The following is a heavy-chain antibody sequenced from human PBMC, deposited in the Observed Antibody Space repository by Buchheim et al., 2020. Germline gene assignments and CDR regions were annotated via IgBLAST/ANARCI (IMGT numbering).Heavy chain of an antibody. D-gene: IGHD3-3*01. CDR3: ARASNQGGFLEWLFILDY. CDR1: GFPFSSYG. CDR2: IWYDGSDK. J-gene: IGHJ4*02. V-gene: IGHV3-33*01. Sequence: QVQLVESGGGVVQPGRSLRLSCAASGFPFSSYGMHWVRQAPGKGLEWVTIIWYDGSDKYYADSVKGRFTISRDNSKNTLYLQMNSLRAEDTAVYYCARASNQGGFLEWLFILDYWGQGTL.